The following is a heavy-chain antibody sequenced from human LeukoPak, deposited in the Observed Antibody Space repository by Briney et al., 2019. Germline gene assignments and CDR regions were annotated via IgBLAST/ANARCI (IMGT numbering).Heavy chain of an antibody. V-gene: IGHV4-34*01. CDR1: GFTFSSYW. J-gene: IGHJ5*02. CDR3: ARGVVRGVSWFDP. D-gene: IGHD3-10*01. CDR2: INHSGST. Sequence: GSLRLSCAASGFTFSSYWMSWIRQPPGKGLEWIGEINHSGSTNYNPSLKSRVTISVDTSKNQFSLKLSSVTAADTAVYYCARGVVRGVSWFDPWGQGTLVTVSS.